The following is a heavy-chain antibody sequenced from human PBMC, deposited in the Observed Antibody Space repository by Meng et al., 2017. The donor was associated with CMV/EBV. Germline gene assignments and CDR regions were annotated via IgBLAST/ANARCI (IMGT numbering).Heavy chain of an antibody. D-gene: IGHD3-16*02. J-gene: IGHJ5*02. CDR1: GGSISSSSYY. V-gene: IGHV4-39*01. Sequence: GSLRLSCTVSGGSISSSSYYWGWIRQPPGKGLEWIGSIYYSGSTYYNPSLKSRVTISVDTSKNQFSLKLSSVTAADTAVYYCARHSSMRLSCWFDPWGQGTLVTV. CDR3: ARHSSMRLSCWFDP. CDR2: IYYSGST.